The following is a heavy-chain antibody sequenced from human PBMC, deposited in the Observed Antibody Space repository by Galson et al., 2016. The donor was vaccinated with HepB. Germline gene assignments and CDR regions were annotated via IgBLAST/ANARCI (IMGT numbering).Heavy chain of an antibody. V-gene: IGHV1-18*01. Sequence: SVKVSCKASGYTFSNCRINWVRQAPGQGLEWMGWISAYNGETNFAQKLQGRLTMTTDTSTSTAYMELRSLRSDDTAVYYCAKEDRKGHFDSSSGYYLSGRDYWGQGTLVSVSS. CDR2: ISAYNGET. CDR3: AKEDRKGHFDSSSGYYLSGRDY. CDR1: GYTFSNCR. J-gene: IGHJ4*02. D-gene: IGHD3-22*01.